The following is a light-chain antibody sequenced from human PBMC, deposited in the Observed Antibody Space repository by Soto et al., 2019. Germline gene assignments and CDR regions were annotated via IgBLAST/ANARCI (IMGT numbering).Light chain of an antibody. J-gene: IGKJ2*01. CDR1: QSVSSSY. Sequence: EIVLTQSPGTLSLSPGERATLSCRASQSVSSSYLAWYQQKPGQAPRLLIYGASSRATGVPDRFSGSGSGTDFALTISILEPEDGAVYYCQQYGSSPLYPFGQGTKLEIK. V-gene: IGKV3-20*01. CDR3: QQYGSSPLYP. CDR2: GAS.